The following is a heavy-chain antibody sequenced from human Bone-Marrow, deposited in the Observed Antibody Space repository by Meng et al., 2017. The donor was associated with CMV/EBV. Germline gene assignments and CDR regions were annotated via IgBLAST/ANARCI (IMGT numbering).Heavy chain of an antibody. CDR2: INHSGST. V-gene: IGHV4-34*01. CDR3: ARDHQMATIGTPFDY. J-gene: IGHJ4*02. CDR1: GGSFSVYY. D-gene: IGHD5-24*01. Sequence: VYGGSFSVYYWSWIRQPPGKGLEWIGQINHSGSTNYNPSLKSRVTISVDTSKNQFSLKLSSVTAADTAVYYCARDHQMATIGTPFDYWGQGTLVTVSS.